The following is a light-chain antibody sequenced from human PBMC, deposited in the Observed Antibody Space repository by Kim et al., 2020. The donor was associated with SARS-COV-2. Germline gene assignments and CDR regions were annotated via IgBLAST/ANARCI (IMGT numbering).Light chain of an antibody. CDR1: SNNVGNEG. CDR3: SAWDSSLSAWV. V-gene: IGLV10-54*01. J-gene: IGLJ3*02. Sequence: QAGLTQPPSVSKGLRQTATLTCTGNSNNVGNEGAAWLQQHQGHPPKLLYYRNNKRPSGISERLSASRSGNTASLTITGLQPEDEADYYCSAWDSSLSAWVFGGGTKLTVL. CDR2: RNN.